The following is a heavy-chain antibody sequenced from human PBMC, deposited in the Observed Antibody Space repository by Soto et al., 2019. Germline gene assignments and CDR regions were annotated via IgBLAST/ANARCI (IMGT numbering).Heavy chain of an antibody. Sequence: SVKVSCKASGFTFTSSAVQWVRQARGQRLEWIGWIVVGSGNTNYAQKFQERVTITRDMSTSTAYMELSSLRSEDTAVYYCAAEVWSGYWRYYYGMDVWGQGTTVTVSS. CDR1: GFTFTSSA. J-gene: IGHJ6*02. CDR3: AAEVWSGYWRYYYGMDV. V-gene: IGHV1-58*01. D-gene: IGHD3-3*01. CDR2: IVVGSGNT.